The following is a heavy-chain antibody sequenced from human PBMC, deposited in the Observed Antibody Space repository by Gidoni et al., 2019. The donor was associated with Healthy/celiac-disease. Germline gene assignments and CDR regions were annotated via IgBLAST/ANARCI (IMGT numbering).Heavy chain of an antibody. Sequence: QVQLQQWGAGLLKPSETLSLTCAVYGGSFSGYYWSWIRQPPGKGLEWIGEINHSGSTNYNPSLKSRVTISVDTSKNQFSLKLSSVTAADTAVYYCARVDMAARPYYFDYWGQGTLVTVSS. CDR1: GGSFSGYY. J-gene: IGHJ4*02. CDR3: ARVDMAARPYYFDY. V-gene: IGHV4-34*01. D-gene: IGHD6-6*01. CDR2: INHSGST.